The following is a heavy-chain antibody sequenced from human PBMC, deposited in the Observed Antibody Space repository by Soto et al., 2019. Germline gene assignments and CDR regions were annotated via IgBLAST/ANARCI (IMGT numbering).Heavy chain of an antibody. CDR1: GGFVTSGSYY. D-gene: IGHD1-1*01. CDR2: MSHSGGT. CDR3: ARVERGTATTVVDAFDI. Sequence: QVQLQQWGAGLLKPSETLSLTCAVYGGFVTSGSYYWSWIRQPPGKGLECIGEMSHSGGTHFNPTLKSRVTIAVDTSKYQFTRKMSSVTAADTALYACARVERGTATTVVDAFDIWGPGTMVTVSS. V-gene: IGHV4-34*01. J-gene: IGHJ3*02.